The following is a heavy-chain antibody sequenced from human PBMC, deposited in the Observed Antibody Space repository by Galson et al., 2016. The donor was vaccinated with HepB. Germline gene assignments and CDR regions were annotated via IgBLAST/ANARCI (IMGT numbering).Heavy chain of an antibody. CDR1: GGSFSGYY. CDR2: INHSGST. D-gene: IGHD4-11*01. J-gene: IGHJ6*02. Sequence: ETLSLTCAVYGGSFSGYYWSWVRQSPGKGLEWIGEINHSGSTNYNPSLNNQVTISVVASKNQSSLKMNAVTAADTAVYYCARVMTTVRRRFGRTLTSYAMDVWGQGTTVTVSS. V-gene: IGHV4-34*01. CDR3: ARVMTTVRRRFGRTLTSYAMDV.